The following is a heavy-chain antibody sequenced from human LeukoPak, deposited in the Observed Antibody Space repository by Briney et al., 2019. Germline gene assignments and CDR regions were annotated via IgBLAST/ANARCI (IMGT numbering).Heavy chain of an antibody. D-gene: IGHD6-6*01. CDR3: ARNRGSSSRNAFDI. CDR1: GYSISSGYY. CDR2: IYHSGST. V-gene: IGHV4-38-2*02. Sequence: SETLSLTCTVSGYSISSGYYWGWIRQPPGKGLEWIGSIYHSGSTYYNPSLKSRVTISVDTSKNQFSLNLGSVTAADTALYYCARNRGSSSRNAFDIWGQGTMVTVSS. J-gene: IGHJ3*02.